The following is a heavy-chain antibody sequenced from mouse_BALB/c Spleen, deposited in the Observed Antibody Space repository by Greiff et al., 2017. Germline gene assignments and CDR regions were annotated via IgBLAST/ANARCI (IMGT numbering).Heavy chain of an antibody. CDR2: IYPGDGDT. Sequence: VQLQQSGAELARPGASVKLSCKASGYTFTSYWMQWVKQRPGQGLEWIGAIYPGDGDTRYTQKFKGKATLTADKSSSTAYMQLSSLASEDSAVYYCARGFYGMDYWGQGTSVTVSS. CDR3: ARGFYGMDY. CDR1: GYTFTSYW. V-gene: IGHV1-87*01. D-gene: IGHD1-1*01. J-gene: IGHJ4*01.